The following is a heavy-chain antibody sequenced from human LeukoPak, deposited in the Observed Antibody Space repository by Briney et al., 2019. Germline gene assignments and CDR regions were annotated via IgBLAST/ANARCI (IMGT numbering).Heavy chain of an antibody. D-gene: IGHD6-13*01. V-gene: IGHV6-1*01. Sequence: SQTLSLTCAISGDSFSSNSAAWYWIRQSPSRGLEWLGRTYYRSRWYSDYAVSVKSRITISPDTSKNQFSLQLNSVTPEDTAVYYCARVGSSWYFGYWGQGTLVTVSS. CDR2: TYYRSRWYS. J-gene: IGHJ4*02. CDR1: GDSFSSNSAA. CDR3: ARVGSSWYFGY.